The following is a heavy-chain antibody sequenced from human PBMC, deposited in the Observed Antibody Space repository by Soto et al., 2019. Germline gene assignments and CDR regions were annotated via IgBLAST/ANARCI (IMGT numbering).Heavy chain of an antibody. J-gene: IGHJ6*02. V-gene: IGHV4-31*03. D-gene: IGHD3-16*01. CDR2: IYYSGST. Sequence: QVQLQESGPGLVKPSQTLSLTCTVSGGSISSGGYYWSWIRQHPGKGLEWIGYIYYSGSTYYNPSLKSRVTISVDTSKNQFSLKLSSVTAADTAVYYCAREGLGEASGYYYGMDVWGQGTTVTVSS. CDR3: AREGLGEASGYYYGMDV. CDR1: GGSISSGGYY.